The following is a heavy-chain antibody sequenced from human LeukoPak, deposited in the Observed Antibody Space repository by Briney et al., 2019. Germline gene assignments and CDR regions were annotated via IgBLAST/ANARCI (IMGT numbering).Heavy chain of an antibody. Sequence: GGSLRLSCVVSRFSFTDAWMSWVRQAPGKGLEWVGRIKSKTDGGTTDYAAPVKGRFAISRDDSKNTLYLQMNSLRAEDTAVYYCAKGNYYDSSSYLYYFDYWGQGTLVTVSS. CDR3: AKGNYYDSSSYLYYFDY. J-gene: IGHJ4*02. D-gene: IGHD3-22*01. CDR1: RFSFTDAW. V-gene: IGHV3-15*01. CDR2: IKSKTDGGTT.